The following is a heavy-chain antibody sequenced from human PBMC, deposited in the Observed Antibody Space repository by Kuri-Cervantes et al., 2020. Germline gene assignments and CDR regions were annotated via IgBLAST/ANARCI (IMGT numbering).Heavy chain of an antibody. V-gene: IGHV4-34*01. CDR1: GGSFSGYY. CDR2: INHSGST. CDR3: ASVFGESHFDY. Sequence: SETLSLTCAVYGGSFSGYYWSWIRQPPGKGLEWIGEINHSGSTNYNPSLKSRVTISVDTSKNQFSLKLSSGTAADTAVYYCASVFGESHFDYWGQGTLVTVSS. J-gene: IGHJ4*02. D-gene: IGHD3-10*02.